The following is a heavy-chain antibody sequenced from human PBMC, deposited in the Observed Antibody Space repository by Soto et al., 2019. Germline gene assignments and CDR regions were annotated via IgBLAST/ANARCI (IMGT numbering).Heavy chain of an antibody. V-gene: IGHV3-30*18. CDR1: GFTFSSYG. Sequence: QVQLVESGGGVVQPGRSLRLSCAASGFTFSSYGIHWVRQAPGKGLEWVAVISYDGSDKNYADSVKGRFTISRDNSKNALYLQMNSLRAEDTAVYYCAKDQLEMATHTLGYWGQGTLFTVSS. D-gene: IGHD5-12*01. CDR3: AKDQLEMATHTLGY. CDR2: ISYDGSDK. J-gene: IGHJ4*02.